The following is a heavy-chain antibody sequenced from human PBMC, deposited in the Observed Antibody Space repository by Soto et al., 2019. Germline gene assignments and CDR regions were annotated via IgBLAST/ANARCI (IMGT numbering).Heavy chain of an antibody. D-gene: IGHD3-10*01. CDR2: ISWNSGSI. J-gene: IGHJ3*02. V-gene: IGHV3-9*01. CDR1: GFTFDDYA. Sequence: GGSLRLSCAASGFTFDDYAMHWVRQAPGKGLEWVSGISWNSGSIGYADSVKGRFTISRDNAKNSLYLQMNSLRAEDTALYYCAKAYYYGSGSYYFDIWGQGTMVTVSS. CDR3: AKAYYYGSGSYYFDI.